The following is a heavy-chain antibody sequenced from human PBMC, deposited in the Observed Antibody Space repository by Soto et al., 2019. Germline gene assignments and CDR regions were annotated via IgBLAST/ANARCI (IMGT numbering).Heavy chain of an antibody. Sequence: SETLSLTCSVSGGAISGYYWNWIRQPPGKDLEWIGYIYYTGITKYNPSLQSRVTMSVDTSKKQFSLNLSSATAADTAIYYCARGYYYDRSGCFPLGYWGPGTLVTVSS. CDR3: ARGYYYDRSGCFPLGY. J-gene: IGHJ4*02. D-gene: IGHD3-22*01. CDR2: IYYTGIT. V-gene: IGHV4-59*01. CDR1: GGAISGYY.